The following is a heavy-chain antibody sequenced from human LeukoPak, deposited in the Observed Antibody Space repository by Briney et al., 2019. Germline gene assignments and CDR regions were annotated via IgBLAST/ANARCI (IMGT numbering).Heavy chain of an antibody. D-gene: IGHD2-2*01. CDR3: ARGPRDQTWFDP. CDR2: IYYSGST. Sequence: SETLSLTCTVYGGSISSYHWNWIRQPPGKGLEWIGYIYYSGSTNYNPSLRSRVTISVDTSKNQFSLKVSSVTAADTAVYYCARGPRDQTWFDPWGQGTRVTVSS. V-gene: IGHV4-59*01. J-gene: IGHJ5*02. CDR1: GGSISSYH.